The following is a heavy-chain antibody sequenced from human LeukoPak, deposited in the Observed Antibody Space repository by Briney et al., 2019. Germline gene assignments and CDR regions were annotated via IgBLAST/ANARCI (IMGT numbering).Heavy chain of an antibody. CDR1: GFTFSDYY. V-gene: IGHV3-11*06. CDR3: ARAGLISNGPELKRYQLLENWFDP. CDR2: ISSSSSYI. Sequence: GGSLRLSCAASGFTFSDYYMSWIRQAPGKGLEWVSSISSSSSYIYYADSVKGRFTISRDNAKNSLYLQMNSLRAEDTAVYYCARAGLISNGPELKRYQLLENWFDPWGQGTLVTVSS. J-gene: IGHJ5*02. D-gene: IGHD2-2*01.